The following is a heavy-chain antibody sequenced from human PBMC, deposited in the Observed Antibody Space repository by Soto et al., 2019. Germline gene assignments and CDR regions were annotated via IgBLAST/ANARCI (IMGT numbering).Heavy chain of an antibody. J-gene: IGHJ4*02. D-gene: IGHD3-16*01. V-gene: IGHV1-69*12. CDR1: GGTFSSYA. Sequence: QVQLAQSGAEVKKPGSSVKVSCKASGGTFSSYAIDWVRQAPGQGLAWMGGIIPIFGTADYAQKFQGRVTITADESTGTAYSELSSLRSEDTAVYYCARGRTGGGWGYYFDYWGQGTLVTVSS. CDR2: IIPIFGTA. CDR3: ARGRTGGGWGYYFDY.